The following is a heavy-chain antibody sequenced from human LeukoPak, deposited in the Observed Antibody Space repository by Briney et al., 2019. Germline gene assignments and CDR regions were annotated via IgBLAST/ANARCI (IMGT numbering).Heavy chain of an antibody. CDR1: GFTVSNNY. D-gene: IGHD2-8*01. CDR2: IYSGGST. V-gene: IGHV3-53*01. J-gene: IGHJ3*02. CDR3: ARNGVDSTYDM. Sequence: GGSLRLSCAASGFTVSNNYMTWVRQAPGKGLEWVSIIYSGGSTNYADSVKGRFTISRDNPKNTLYLQMNSLRAEDTAVYYCARNGVDSTYDMWGQGTVVTVSS.